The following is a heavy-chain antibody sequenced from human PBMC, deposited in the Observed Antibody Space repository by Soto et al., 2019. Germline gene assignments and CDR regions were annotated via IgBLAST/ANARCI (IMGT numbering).Heavy chain of an antibody. D-gene: IGHD3-10*01. CDR2: ISGSGETT. J-gene: IGHJ5*02. V-gene: IGHV3-23*01. Sequence: EVQLLESGGDLVQTGGSLRLSCAASGFTFSSYAMSWVRQAPGKGLEWVSAISGSGETTHYADSVKGRFTISRDNSESTLYLEMSRLRAADTAVYYCANGYYGSGRYNWFDPWGQGTLVTVSS. CDR1: GFTFSSYA. CDR3: ANGYYGSGRYNWFDP.